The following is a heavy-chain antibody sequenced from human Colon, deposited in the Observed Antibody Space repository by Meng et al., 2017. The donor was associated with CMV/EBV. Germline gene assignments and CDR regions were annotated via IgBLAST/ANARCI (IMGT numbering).Heavy chain of an antibody. CDR1: GFIFNTSA. J-gene: IGHJ4*02. V-gene: IGHV3-23*01. D-gene: IGHD1-26*01. Sequence: AASGFIFNTSAMRWVRQAPGKGLEWVSGIRGSASYTFYGTSVKGRFTISRDNSKNTVYLQMNSLRDEDTAMYYCAKDQWENNGYLEYWGQGILVTVSS. CDR3: AKDQWENNGYLEY. CDR2: IRGSASYT.